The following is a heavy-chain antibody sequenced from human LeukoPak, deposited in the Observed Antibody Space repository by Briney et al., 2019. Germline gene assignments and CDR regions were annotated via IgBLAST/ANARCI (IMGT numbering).Heavy chain of an antibody. CDR3: ARDHVAWFDP. V-gene: IGHV3-48*01. CDR2: ISSSSSTI. Sequence: GGSLRLSCSASGFTFSSYSMNWVRQAPGKGLEWVSYISSSSSTIYYADSVKGRFTISRDHSKNSPYLQMNSLRAEDTAVYYCARDHVAWFDPWGQGTLVTVSS. CDR1: GFTFSSYS. D-gene: IGHD5-12*01. J-gene: IGHJ5*02.